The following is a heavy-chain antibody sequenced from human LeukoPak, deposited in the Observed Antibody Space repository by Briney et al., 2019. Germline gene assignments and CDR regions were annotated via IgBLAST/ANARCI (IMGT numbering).Heavy chain of an antibody. D-gene: IGHD6-6*01. CDR3: ARVSSSSISFDY. CDR1: GYTFTGYY. Sequence: GASVKVSCKASGYTFTGYYMHWVRQAPGQGLEWMAWINPNSGGTNYAQKFQGRVTMTRDTSISTADMELSRLRSDDTAVYYCARVSSSSISFDYWGQGTLVTVSS. V-gene: IGHV1-2*02. J-gene: IGHJ4*02. CDR2: INPNSGGT.